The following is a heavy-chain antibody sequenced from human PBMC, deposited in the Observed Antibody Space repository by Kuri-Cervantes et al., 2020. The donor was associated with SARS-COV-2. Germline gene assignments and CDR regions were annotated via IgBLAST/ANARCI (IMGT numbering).Heavy chain of an antibody. J-gene: IGHJ4*02. Sequence: GESLKISFAASGFTFSGYSMNWIRQAPGKGLEWVASIDSSSYYIYHADSVKGRLTISRDNAKTSVYLQMNSLKVEDTAVYYCAREEGGELGEAFDYWGQGALVTVSS. CDR3: AREEGGELGEAFDY. CDR2: IDSSSYYI. V-gene: IGHV3-21*01. D-gene: IGHD7-27*01. CDR1: GFTFSGYS.